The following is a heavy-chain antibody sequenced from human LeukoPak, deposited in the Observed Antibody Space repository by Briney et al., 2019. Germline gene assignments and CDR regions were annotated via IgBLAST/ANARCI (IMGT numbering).Heavy chain of an antibody. CDR2: ISYDGSNK. J-gene: IGHJ6*02. CDR3: ARGMITFGPPVFYYGMDV. V-gene: IGHV3-30-3*01. Sequence: GGSLRLSCAASGFTFSSYAMPWVRQAPGKGLEWVAVISYDGSNKYYADSVKGRFTISRDNSKNTLYLQMNSLRAEDTAVYYCARGMITFGPPVFYYGMDVWGQGTTVTVSS. D-gene: IGHD3-16*01. CDR1: GFTFSSYA.